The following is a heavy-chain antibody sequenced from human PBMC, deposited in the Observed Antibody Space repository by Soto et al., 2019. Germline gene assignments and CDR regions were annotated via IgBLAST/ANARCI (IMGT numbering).Heavy chain of an antibody. CDR1: RYTFTSNA. V-gene: IGHV1-3*01. Sequence: GVPVKASCKASRYTFTSNALQWLRQAPGQRLEWMGWINAGNGNTKYSQKFQGRVTITRDTSESTAYMELSSLRSEDTAVYYCARDTARSDVWGQGTTVTVSS. J-gene: IGHJ6*02. CDR2: INAGNGNT. CDR3: ARDTARSDV. D-gene: IGHD4-17*01.